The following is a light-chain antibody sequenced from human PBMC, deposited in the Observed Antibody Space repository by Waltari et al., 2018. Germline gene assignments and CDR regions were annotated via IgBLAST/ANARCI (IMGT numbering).Light chain of an antibody. J-gene: IGLJ3*02. V-gene: IGLV2-11*01. CDR1: SSDVGSYDY. CDR2: DVT. CDR3: CSFAGSFILL. Sequence: QSALTQPRSVSGSPGQSITISCTGTSSDVGSYDYVSWYQHHLVKAPRLILYDVTKRPSGVPDRFSGSKSGRTASLTISGLQAEDEADYYCCSFAGSFILLFGGGTKVTVL.